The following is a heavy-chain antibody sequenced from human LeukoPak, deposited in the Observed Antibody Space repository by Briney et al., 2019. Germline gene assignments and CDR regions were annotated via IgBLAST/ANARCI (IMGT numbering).Heavy chain of an antibody. J-gene: IGHJ3*02. D-gene: IGHD1-7*01. CDR3: AREKLSERSIDAFDI. V-gene: IGHV1-8*01. Sequence: GASVKVSCKASGYTFTSYDINWARQATGQGLEWMGWMNPNSGNTGYAQKFQGRVTMTRNTSISTAYMELSSLRSEDTAVYYCAREKLSERSIDAFDIWGQGTMVTVSS. CDR1: GYTFTSYD. CDR2: MNPNSGNT.